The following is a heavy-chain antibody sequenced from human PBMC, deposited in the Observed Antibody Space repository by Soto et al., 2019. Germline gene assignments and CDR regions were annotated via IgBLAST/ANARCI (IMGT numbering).Heavy chain of an antibody. V-gene: IGHV1-58*01. CDR1: GFTFTSSA. J-gene: IGHJ3*02. CDR2: IVVGSGNT. D-gene: IGHD3-10*01. Sequence: GASVKVSCKASGFTFTSSAVQWVRQARGQRLEWIGWIVVGSGNTNYAQKFQERVTITRDMSTSTAYMELSSLRSEDTAVYYCAADFSGWLGTVDAFDIWGQGTMVTVSS. CDR3: AADFSGWLGTVDAFDI.